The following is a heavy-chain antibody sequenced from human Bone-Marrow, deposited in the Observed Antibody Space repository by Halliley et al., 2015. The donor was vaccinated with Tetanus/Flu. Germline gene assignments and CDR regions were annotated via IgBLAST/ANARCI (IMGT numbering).Heavy chain of an antibody. Sequence: EWFGYIYYSGVAFYNPSLKSRVSMSIDMSKNQFSLRLRSVTAADTAVYYWARRRLAVGFDHWGQGTLVTVSS. CDR3: ARRRLAVGFDH. D-gene: IGHD6-6*01. V-gene: IGHV4-61*07. J-gene: IGHJ4*02. CDR2: IYYSGVA.